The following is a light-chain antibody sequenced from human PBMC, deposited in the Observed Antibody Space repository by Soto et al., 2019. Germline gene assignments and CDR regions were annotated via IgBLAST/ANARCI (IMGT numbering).Light chain of an antibody. J-gene: IGKJ4*01. CDR3: QQYDKLPLT. CDR2: DAS. CDR1: QHINNY. V-gene: IGKV1-33*01. Sequence: DIQMTQSPSSLSASVGDRVTISCQASQHINNYLNWYQRKPGEAPKLLIYDASRLQPGVPSRFRGSGYRTHFTFTISSLQPEDIATYYCQQYDKLPLTFGGGTEVEIK.